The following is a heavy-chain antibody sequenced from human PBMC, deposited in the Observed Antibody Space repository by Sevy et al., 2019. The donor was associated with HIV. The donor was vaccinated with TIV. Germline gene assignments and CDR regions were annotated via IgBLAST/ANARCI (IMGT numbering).Heavy chain of an antibody. D-gene: IGHD3-22*01. Sequence: ASVKVSCKASGYTFTSYGISWVRQAPGQGLEWMGWISAYNGNTNYAQKLQGRVTMTTDTSTSTAYMGLRSLRSDDTAVYYCARDQPTDFYYDSSGYYQNTVFDYWGQGTLVTVSS. V-gene: IGHV1-18*01. CDR3: ARDQPTDFYYDSSGYYQNTVFDY. CDR2: ISAYNGNT. CDR1: GYTFTSYG. J-gene: IGHJ4*02.